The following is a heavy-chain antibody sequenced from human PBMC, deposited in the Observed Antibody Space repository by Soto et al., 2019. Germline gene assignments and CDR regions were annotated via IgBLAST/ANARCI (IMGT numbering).Heavy chain of an antibody. J-gene: IGHJ3*02. D-gene: IGHD2-15*01. Sequence: ASVKVSCKVSGYTLTELSMHWVRQAPGKGLEWMGGFDPEDGETIYAQKFQGRVTMTEDTSTDTAYMELSSLRSEDTAVYYCATDMVYCSGGSCYSDAFDIWGQGTMVTVSS. V-gene: IGHV1-24*01. CDR2: FDPEDGET. CDR3: ATDMVYCSGGSCYSDAFDI. CDR1: GYTLTELS.